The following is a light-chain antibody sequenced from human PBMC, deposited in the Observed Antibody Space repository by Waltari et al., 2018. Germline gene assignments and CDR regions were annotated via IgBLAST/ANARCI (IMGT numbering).Light chain of an antibody. CDR3: MQTTHSPRT. CDR2: KVS. Sequence: DVVMTQSPLSLSVSLGQPASISCRSSQSLVHSDGNTYLNWFQQRPGQSPRRLIYKVSRRESGVPDRFSGSGSGTDCTLKISRVEAEDVGVYYCMQTTHSPRTFGQGTKVEI. J-gene: IGKJ1*01. V-gene: IGKV2-30*02. CDR1: QSLVHSDGNTY.